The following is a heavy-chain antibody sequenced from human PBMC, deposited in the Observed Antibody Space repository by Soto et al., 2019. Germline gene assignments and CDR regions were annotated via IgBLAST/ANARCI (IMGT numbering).Heavy chain of an antibody. J-gene: IGHJ4*02. Sequence: SVKVSCKASGGTFGSYAISWVRQAPGQGLEWMGGIIPIFGTANYAQKFQGRVTITADESTSTAYMELSSLRSEDTAVYYCARESIAVAGGADYFDYWGQGTLVTVSS. CDR2: IIPIFGTA. V-gene: IGHV1-69*13. CDR3: ARESIAVAGGADYFDY. CDR1: GGTFGSYA. D-gene: IGHD6-19*01.